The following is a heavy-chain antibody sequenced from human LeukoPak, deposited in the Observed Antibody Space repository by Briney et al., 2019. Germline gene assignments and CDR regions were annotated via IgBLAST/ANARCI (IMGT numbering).Heavy chain of an antibody. CDR1: GYTFTSYA. CDR3: ARASRRFLARDAFDI. V-gene: IGHV7-4-1*02. CDR2: INTNTGNP. D-gene: IGHD3-10*01. Sequence: ASVKVSCKASGYTFTSYAMNWVRQAPGQGLEWMGWINTNTGNPTYAQGFTGRFLFSLDTSVSTTYLQISSLRAEDTAVYYCARASRRFLARDAFDIWGQGTMVTVSS. J-gene: IGHJ3*02.